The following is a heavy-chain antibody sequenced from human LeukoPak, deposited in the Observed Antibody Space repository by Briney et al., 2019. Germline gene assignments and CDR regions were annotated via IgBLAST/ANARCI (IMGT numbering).Heavy chain of an antibody. V-gene: IGHV3-20*04. J-gene: IGHJ4*02. Sequence: GGSLRLSCAASGFTFDDYGMSWVRQAPGKGLEWVSGINWNGGSTGYADSVKGRFTISRDNSKNTLYLQMNSLRAEDTAVYYCAKADLGYCSGGSCYYAFDYWGQGTLVTVSS. CDR1: GFTFDDYG. CDR2: INWNGGST. CDR3: AKADLGYCSGGSCYYAFDY. D-gene: IGHD2-15*01.